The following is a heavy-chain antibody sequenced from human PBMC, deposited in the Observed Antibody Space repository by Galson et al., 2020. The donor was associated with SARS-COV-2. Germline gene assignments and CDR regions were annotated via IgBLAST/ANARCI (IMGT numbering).Heavy chain of an antibody. V-gene: IGHV4-59*01. CDR3: ARDHRLYGSGNYYGMDV. CDR2: IYYSGST. J-gene: IGHJ6*02. D-gene: IGHD3-10*01. CDR1: GGSISSYY. Sequence: SETLSLTCTVSGGSISSYYWSWIRQPPGKGLEWIGYIYYSGSTNYNPSLKSRVTISVDTSKNQFSLKLSSVTAADTAVYYCARDHRLYGSGNYYGMDVWGQGTTVTVSS.